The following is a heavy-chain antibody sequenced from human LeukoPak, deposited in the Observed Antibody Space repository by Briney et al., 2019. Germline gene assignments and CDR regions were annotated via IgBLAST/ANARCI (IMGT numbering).Heavy chain of an antibody. D-gene: IGHD5-18*01. CDR2: IYTSRST. CDR1: GGSISSYY. V-gene: IGHV4-4*07. Sequence: SETLSLTCTVSGGSISSYYWSWIRQPAGKGLEWIGRIYTSRSTNYNPSLKSQVTISVDTSKNQFSLKLSSVTAADTAVYYCARVRGYGRLWYFDYWGQGTLVTVSS. J-gene: IGHJ4*02. CDR3: ARVRGYGRLWYFDY.